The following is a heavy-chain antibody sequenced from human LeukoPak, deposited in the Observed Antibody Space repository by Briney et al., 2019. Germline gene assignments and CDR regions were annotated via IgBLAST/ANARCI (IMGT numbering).Heavy chain of an antibody. V-gene: IGHV1-69*05. J-gene: IGHJ1*01. CDR2: IIPIFGTA. CDR1: GGTFSSYA. Sequence: ASVKVSCKASGGTFSSYAISWVRQAPGQGLEWMGRIIPIFGTANYAQKFQGRVTITTDESTSTAYMELSSLRSEDTAVYYCARDRSIAVAGTLDHWGQGTLVTVSS. D-gene: IGHD6-19*01. CDR3: ARDRSIAVAGTLDH.